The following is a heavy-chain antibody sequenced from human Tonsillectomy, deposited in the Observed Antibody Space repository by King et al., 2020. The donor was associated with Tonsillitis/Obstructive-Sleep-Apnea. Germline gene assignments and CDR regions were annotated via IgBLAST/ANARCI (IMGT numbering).Heavy chain of an antibody. Sequence: VQLVESGGGVVQPGRSLRLSCAASGFTFSTYAMHWVRQAPGKGLEWVAVISYDGSNKYYADSVKGRFTISRDNSKNTVYLQMNSMRAEDTAVYYCARALWNIVVVVPSTPFDYWGQGTLVTVSS. CDR2: ISYDGSNK. CDR3: ARALWNIVVVVPSTPFDY. D-gene: IGHD2-15*01. CDR1: GFTFSTYA. V-gene: IGHV3-30*04. J-gene: IGHJ4*02.